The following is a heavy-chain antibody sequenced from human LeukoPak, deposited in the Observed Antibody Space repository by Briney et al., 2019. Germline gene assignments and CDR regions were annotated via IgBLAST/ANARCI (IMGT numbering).Heavy chain of an antibody. Sequence: GGSLRLSCAVSRFAFSSYSMSWVRQAPGKGLEWVAVIWYDGSDKYYADSVKGRFTISRDNSKNTLYLQMNSLRAEDTAVYYCAGSIAVAGTIDYWGQGTLVTVSS. J-gene: IGHJ4*02. CDR1: RFAFSSYS. V-gene: IGHV3-33*07. CDR2: IWYDGSDK. D-gene: IGHD6-19*01. CDR3: AGSIAVAGTIDY.